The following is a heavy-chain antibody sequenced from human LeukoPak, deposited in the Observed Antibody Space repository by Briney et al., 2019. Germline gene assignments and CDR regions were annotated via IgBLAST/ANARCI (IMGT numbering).Heavy chain of an antibody. CDR1: GYTSTSSR. CDR3: LKYSRPEDTTDYYSMDV. V-gene: IGHV5-51*01. J-gene: IGHJ6*03. Sequence: GESLKISGKGSGYTSTSSRSGWMRQMPGKGLEWMGIIYPGDVDTRYSPSFRGQVTISADKSISTAYRQWSSLMASDTAIDTCLKYSRPEDTTDYYSMDVWGKGTTVTVSS. D-gene: IGHD4-11*01. CDR2: IYPGDVDT.